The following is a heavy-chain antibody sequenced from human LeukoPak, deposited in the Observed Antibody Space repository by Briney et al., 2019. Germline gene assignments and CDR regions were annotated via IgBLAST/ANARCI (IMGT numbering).Heavy chain of an antibody. CDR3: ARQNRPATAIGNFDY. V-gene: IGHV5-51*01. CDR2: IYPGDSDT. D-gene: IGHD2-2*02. Sequence: GESLKISCKGSGYSFTSYWIGWVRQMPGKGLEWMGIIYPGDSDTRYSPSFQGQVTISADKSISTAYLQWSSLKASDTAMYYCARQNRPATAIGNFDYWGQGTLVTVSS. J-gene: IGHJ4*02. CDR1: GYSFTSYW.